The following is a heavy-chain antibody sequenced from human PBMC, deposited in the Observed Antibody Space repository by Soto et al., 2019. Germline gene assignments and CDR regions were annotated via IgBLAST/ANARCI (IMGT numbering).Heavy chain of an antibody. J-gene: IGHJ5*02. D-gene: IGHD2-21*02. Sequence: QVQLQESGPGLVKPSQTLSLTCTVSGGSFSSGDYYWSWIRQPPGKGLEWLGYIYYSGSTYYNPSVKSRVTVSVDTSKNQFSLKLSSVTAADTAVYYCASAMVVTQNGFDPWGQGTLVTVSS. CDR1: GGSFSSGDYY. CDR3: ASAMVVTQNGFDP. CDR2: IYYSGST. V-gene: IGHV4-30-4*01.